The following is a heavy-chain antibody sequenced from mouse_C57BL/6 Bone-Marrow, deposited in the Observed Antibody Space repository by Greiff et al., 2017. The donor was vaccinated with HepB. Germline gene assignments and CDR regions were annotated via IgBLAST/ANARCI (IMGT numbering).Heavy chain of an antibody. V-gene: IGHV2-9-1*01. Sequence: VQLQESGPGLVAPSQSLSITCTVSGFSFTSYAISWVRQPPGKGLEWLGVIWTGGGTNYNSALKSSLSISKDNSNSQVFLKMNSLQTDDTARYYCARSLHNYGYYFDYWGQGTTLTVSS. D-gene: IGHD1-2*01. CDR3: ARSLHNYGYYFDY. CDR1: GFSFTSYA. J-gene: IGHJ2*01. CDR2: IWTGGGT.